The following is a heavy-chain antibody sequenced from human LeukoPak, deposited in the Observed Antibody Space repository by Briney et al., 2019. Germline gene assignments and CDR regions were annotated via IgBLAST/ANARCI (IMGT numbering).Heavy chain of an antibody. D-gene: IGHD4-17*01. J-gene: IGHJ5*02. V-gene: IGHV3-33*01. CDR1: GFTFSSYG. Sequence: PGGSLRLFCAASGFTFSSYGMLWLRQAPGKGLEWVAVIWYDGSNKYYADSVKGRFTISRDNSKNTLYLQMNSLRAEDTAVYYCARGYGDYVLNWFDPWGQGTLVTVSS. CDR3: ARGYGDYVLNWFDP. CDR2: IWYDGSNK.